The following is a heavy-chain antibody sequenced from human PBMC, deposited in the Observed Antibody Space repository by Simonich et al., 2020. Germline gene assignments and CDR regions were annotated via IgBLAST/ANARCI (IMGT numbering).Heavy chain of an antibody. CDR3: ARWAYSSSYFDY. CDR1: GGSISSSSYY. CDR2: IFYSGST. V-gene: IGHV4-39*01. Sequence: QLQLQESGPGLVKPSETLSLTCTVSGGSISSSSYYWGGIRQPPGKGLEWIGSIFYSGSTSYNPSLKRRVTRSVDTSKNQFSLKLSSVTAADTAVYYCARWAYSSSYFDYWGQGTLVTVSS. D-gene: IGHD6-6*01. J-gene: IGHJ4*02.